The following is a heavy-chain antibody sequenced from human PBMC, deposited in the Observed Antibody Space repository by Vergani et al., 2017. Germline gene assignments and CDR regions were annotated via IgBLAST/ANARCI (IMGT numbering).Heavy chain of an antibody. J-gene: IGHJ6*03. CDR3: ARSGVPAAVYYYYYYMDV. V-gene: IGHV3-33*01. CDR1: GFTFSSYG. Sequence: VQLVESGGGLVKPGESLRLSCAASGFTFSSYGMHWVRQAPGKGLEWVAVIWYDGSNKYYADSVKGRFTISRDNSKNTLYLQMNSLRAEDTAVYYCARSGVPAAVYYYYYYMDVWGKGTTVTVSS. CDR2: IWYDGSNK. D-gene: IGHD2-2*01.